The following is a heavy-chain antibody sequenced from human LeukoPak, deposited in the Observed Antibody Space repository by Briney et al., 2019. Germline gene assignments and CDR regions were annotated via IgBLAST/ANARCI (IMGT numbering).Heavy chain of an antibody. Sequence: ASVKVSCKASGGTFSSYAISWVRQAPGQGLEWMGRIIPILGIANYAQKFQGRVTITADKSTSTAYMELSSLRSEDTAVYYCARDPDYYDSSGPNIDYWGQGTLVTVSS. J-gene: IGHJ4*02. D-gene: IGHD3-22*01. CDR3: ARDPDYYDSSGPNIDY. CDR1: GGTFSSYA. V-gene: IGHV1-69*04. CDR2: IIPILGIA.